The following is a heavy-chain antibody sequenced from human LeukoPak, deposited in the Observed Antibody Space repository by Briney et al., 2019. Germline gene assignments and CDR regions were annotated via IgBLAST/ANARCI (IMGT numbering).Heavy chain of an antibody. Sequence: GGSLRLSCAASGFTFSSYAMSWVRQAPGKGLEWVSAISGSGGSTYYADSVKGRFTISRDNAKNSLYLQMNSLRAEDTAVYYCARDVTGILTNDAFDIWGQGTMVTVSS. V-gene: IGHV3-23*01. CDR3: ARDVTGILTNDAFDI. D-gene: IGHD1-20*01. CDR2: ISGSGGST. J-gene: IGHJ3*02. CDR1: GFTFSSYA.